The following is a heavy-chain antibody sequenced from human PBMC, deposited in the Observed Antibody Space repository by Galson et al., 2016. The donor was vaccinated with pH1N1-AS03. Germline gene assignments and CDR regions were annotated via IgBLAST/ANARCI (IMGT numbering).Heavy chain of an antibody. V-gene: IGHV3-74*01. CDR2: INSDGSYT. D-gene: IGHD5-24*01. CDR3: ARDRDGSDYFDS. CDR1: GFTLSNYW. J-gene: IGHJ4*02. Sequence: SLRLSCAASGFTLSNYWMHWVRQAPGKGLVWVSRINSDGSYTNYADSVWGRFTISRDNAWNSLYLQMDSLRAEDTAVYYCARDRDGSDYFDSWGQGTLVTVSS.